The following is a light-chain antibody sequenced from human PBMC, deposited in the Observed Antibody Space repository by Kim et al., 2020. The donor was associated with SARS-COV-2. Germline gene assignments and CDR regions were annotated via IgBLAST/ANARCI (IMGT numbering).Light chain of an antibody. Sequence: IQMTQSPSSLSASVGDRVNITCRASQTISTYLHWYQQKPGKAPTLLIYGASTLLSGVPSRFRGSGSGTDFTLTISTLQPEDFATYFCQHSNSRPQTFGQGTKVDIK. J-gene: IGKJ1*01. CDR2: GAS. CDR3: QHSNSRPQT. CDR1: QTISTY. V-gene: IGKV1-39*01.